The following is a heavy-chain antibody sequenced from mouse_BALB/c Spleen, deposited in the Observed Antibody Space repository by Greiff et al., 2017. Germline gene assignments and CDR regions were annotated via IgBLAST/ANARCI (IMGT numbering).Heavy chain of an antibody. J-gene: IGHJ3*01. D-gene: IGHD2-1*01. CDR1: GFSLTSYG. V-gene: IGHV2-6-7*01. CDR2: IWGDGST. CDR3: ARDDYGNYGGFAY. Sequence: VQRVESGPGLVAPSQSLSITCTVSGFSLTSYGVHWVRQPPGKGLEWLGVIWGDGSTDYNSALKSRLSISKDNSKSQVFLKMNSLQTDDTARYYCARDDYGNYGGFAYWGQGTLVTVSA.